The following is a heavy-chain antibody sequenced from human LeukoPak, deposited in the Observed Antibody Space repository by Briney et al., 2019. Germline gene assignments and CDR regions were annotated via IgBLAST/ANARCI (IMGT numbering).Heavy chain of an antibody. CDR3: ARAPYYYDSSGYGWFYYYYGMDV. Sequence: SETLSLTCAVYGGSFSGYYWSWIRQPPGKGLEWIGEINHSGSSNYNPSLKSRVTISVDTSKNQFSLKLSSVTAADTAVYYCARAPYYYDSSGYGWFYYYYGMDVWGQGTTVTVSS. V-gene: IGHV4-34*01. CDR1: GGSFSGYY. J-gene: IGHJ6*02. CDR2: INHSGSS. D-gene: IGHD3-22*01.